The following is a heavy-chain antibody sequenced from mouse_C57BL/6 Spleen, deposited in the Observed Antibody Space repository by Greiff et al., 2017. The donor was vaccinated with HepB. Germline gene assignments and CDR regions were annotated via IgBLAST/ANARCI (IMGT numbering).Heavy chain of an antibody. CDR3: ARRETGTLFAY. Sequence: VQLQQPGAELVRPGSSVKLSCKASGYTFTSYWMDWVKQRPGQSLEWIGNIYPSDSETHYNQKFKDKATLTVDKSSSTAYMQLSSLTSEDSAVYYCARRETGTLFAYWGQGTLVTVSA. CDR1: GYTFTSYW. J-gene: IGHJ3*01. V-gene: IGHV1-61*01. D-gene: IGHD4-1*01. CDR2: IYPSDSET.